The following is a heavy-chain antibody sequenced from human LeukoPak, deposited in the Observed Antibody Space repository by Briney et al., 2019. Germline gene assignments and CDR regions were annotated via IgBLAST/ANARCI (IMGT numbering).Heavy chain of an antibody. D-gene: IGHD6-19*01. CDR3: ARGKAHSSGWFNPYYFDF. CDR2: MNPNSGNT. J-gene: IGHJ4*02. V-gene: IGHV1-8*01. Sequence: GALVKVSCKASGYTFTNSDINWVRQATGQGLEWMGWMNPNSGNTGYAQKFQGRVIMTTNTSKSTAYMELSSLRSDDTAVYYCARGKAHSSGWFNPYYFDFWGQGTLVTVSS. CDR1: GYTFTNSD.